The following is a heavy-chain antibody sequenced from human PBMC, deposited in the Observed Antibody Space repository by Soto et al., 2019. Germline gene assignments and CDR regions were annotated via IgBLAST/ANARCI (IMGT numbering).Heavy chain of an antibody. CDR1: GFTFSNYG. Sequence: QVQLVESGGGVVQPGRSLRLSCAASGFTFSNYGMHWARQAPGKGLEWVAGISYDGSNKDYADSVKGRFTISRDNSKNTLYLQMNSRRTEDTAVYYCAGGWYFFDYCGQGTLVTVSP. V-gene: IGHV3-30*03. CDR2: ISYDGSNK. D-gene: IGHD6-19*01. CDR3: AGGWYFFDY. J-gene: IGHJ4*02.